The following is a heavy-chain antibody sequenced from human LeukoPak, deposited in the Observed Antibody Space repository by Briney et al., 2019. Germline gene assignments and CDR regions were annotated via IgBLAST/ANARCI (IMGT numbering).Heavy chain of an antibody. CDR3: ARDPGRFTEFDY. CDR2: IYYSGST. V-gene: IGHV4-59*01. Sequence: SETLSLTLTVSGGSISSYYWGWIRQPPGKGLEWIGYIYYSGSTNYNPSLKSRVTISVDTSKNQFSLKLSSVTAADTAVYYCARDPGRFTEFDYWGQGTLVTVSS. CDR1: GGSISSYY. D-gene: IGHD3-3*01. J-gene: IGHJ4*02.